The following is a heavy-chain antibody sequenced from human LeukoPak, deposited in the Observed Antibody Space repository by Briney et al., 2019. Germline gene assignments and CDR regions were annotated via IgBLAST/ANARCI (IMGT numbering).Heavy chain of an antibody. CDR2: INPNSGGT. CDR1: GYAFTGYY. Sequence: GASVKVSCKASGYAFTGYYMHWVRQAPGQGLEWMGWINPNSGGTNYAQKFQGRVTMTRDTSISTAYMELSRLRSDDTAVYYCARADYYDSSSLDYWGQGTLVTVSS. D-gene: IGHD3-22*01. V-gene: IGHV1-2*02. CDR3: ARADYYDSSSLDY. J-gene: IGHJ4*02.